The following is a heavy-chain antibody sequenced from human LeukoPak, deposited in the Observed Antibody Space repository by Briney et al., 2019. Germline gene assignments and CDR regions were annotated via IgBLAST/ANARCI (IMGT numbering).Heavy chain of an antibody. V-gene: IGHV1-18*01. CDR1: GYTFTSYG. CDR2: ISAYNGNT. J-gene: IGHJ4*02. D-gene: IGHD6-19*01. Sequence: GASVKVSCKASGYTFTSYGISWVRQAPGQGLEWMGWISAYNGNTNYAQKFQGRVTTTRDTSISTAYMELSRLRSDDTAVYYCAREERQWLGFDYWGQGTLVTVSS. CDR3: AREERQWLGFDY.